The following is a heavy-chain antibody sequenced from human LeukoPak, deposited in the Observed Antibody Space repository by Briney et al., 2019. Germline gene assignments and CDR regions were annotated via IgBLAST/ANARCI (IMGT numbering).Heavy chain of an antibody. CDR3: AREGLVVVPAAMGFDY. Sequence: SETLSLTCTVSGGSISSSSYYWSWIRQPPGKGLEWIGYIYYSGTTTYNPSLKSRVTISIDTSKNQFSLKLSSVTAADTAVYYCAREGLVVVPAAMGFDYWGQGTLVTVSS. CDR2: IYYSGTT. J-gene: IGHJ4*02. CDR1: GGSISSSSYY. D-gene: IGHD2-2*01. V-gene: IGHV4-61*01.